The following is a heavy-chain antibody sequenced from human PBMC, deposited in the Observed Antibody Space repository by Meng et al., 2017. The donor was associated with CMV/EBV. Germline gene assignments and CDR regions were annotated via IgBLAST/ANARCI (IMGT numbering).Heavy chain of an antibody. CDR2: ISSSSSYI. V-gene: IGHV3-21*01. CDR3: ARVLPTYCSSTSCSINWFDP. J-gene: IGHJ5*02. Sequence: GGSLRLSCAASGFTFSSYSMNWVRQAPGKGLEWVSSISSSSSYIYYADSVKGRFTISRDNAKNSLYLQMNSLRAEDTAVYYCARVLPTYCSSTSCSINWFDPWGQGTLVTVSS. CDR1: GFTFSSYS. D-gene: IGHD2-2*01.